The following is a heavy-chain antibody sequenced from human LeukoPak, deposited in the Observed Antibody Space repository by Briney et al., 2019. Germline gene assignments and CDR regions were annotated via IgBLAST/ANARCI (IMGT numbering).Heavy chain of an antibody. D-gene: IGHD4-17*01. Sequence: GGSLRLSCAASGFTFSSYEMNWVRQAPGKGLEWVSYISSSGITIYYADSVKGRFTISRDNAKNSLFLQMNSLRAEDTAVYYCARDAPTTVTTFYYYYYMDVWGKGTTVTVSS. J-gene: IGHJ6*03. V-gene: IGHV3-48*03. CDR1: GFTFSSYE. CDR3: ARDAPTTVTTFYYYYYMDV. CDR2: ISSSGITI.